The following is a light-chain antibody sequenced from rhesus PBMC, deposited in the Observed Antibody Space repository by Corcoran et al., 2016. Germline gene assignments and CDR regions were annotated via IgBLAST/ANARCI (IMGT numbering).Light chain of an antibody. J-gene: IGLJ1*01. V-gene: IGLV2-11*01. CDR1: SSDIGRYNY. Sequence: QSAPIQSPSVSGSLGQSVTISCTGTSSDIGRYNYVSWYRQQPGTTTKSMMYKVNMRPSGVSDRFSGSKSGNTASLTISGLQAEDEADYYCHLYSLIDGYILGTGTRVTVL. CDR3: HLYSLIDGYI. CDR2: KVN.